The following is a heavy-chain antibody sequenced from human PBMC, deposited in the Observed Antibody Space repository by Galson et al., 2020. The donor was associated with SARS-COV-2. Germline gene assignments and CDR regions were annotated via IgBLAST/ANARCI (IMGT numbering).Heavy chain of an antibody. J-gene: IGHJ4*02. CDR1: GFTFSSYA. CDR2: ISYDGSNK. V-gene: IGHV3-30*04. Sequence: QLGESLKISCAASGFTFSSYAMHWVRQAPGKGLEWVAVISYDGSNKYYADSVKGRFTISRDNSKNTLYLQMNSLRAEDTAVYYCARDNPDVSRSYYPKYAFDYWGQGTLVTVSS. CDR3: ARDNPDVSRSYYPKYAFDY. D-gene: IGHD3-22*01.